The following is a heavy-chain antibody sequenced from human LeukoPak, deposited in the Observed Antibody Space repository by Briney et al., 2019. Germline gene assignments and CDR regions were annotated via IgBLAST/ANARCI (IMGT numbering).Heavy chain of an antibody. D-gene: IGHD3-10*02. J-gene: IGHJ2*01. CDR2: IWYDGGNK. CDR1: GFTFSSYG. CDR3: TKPSGRVRGWYFDL. Sequence: GGSLRLSCAASGFTFSSYGMHWVRQAPGKGLEWVAVIWYDGGNKYYADSVKGRFTISRDNSKNTLYLQMNSLRAEDTAMYYCTKPSGRVRGWYFDLWGRGTVVTVSS. V-gene: IGHV3-33*06.